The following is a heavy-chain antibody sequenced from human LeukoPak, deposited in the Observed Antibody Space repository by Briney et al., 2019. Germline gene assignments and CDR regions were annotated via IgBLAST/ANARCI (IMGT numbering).Heavy chain of an antibody. CDR2: INHSGST. Sequence: NPSETLSLTGAVYGGSFSGYYWSWIRQPPGKGRKWIGEINHSGSTNYNPSLKSRVTISVDTSKNQFSLKLSSVTAADTAVYYCARGRSGDWVLEWFFFEYWGQGTLVTVSS. V-gene: IGHV4-34*01. CDR1: GGSFSGYY. J-gene: IGHJ4*02. D-gene: IGHD3-3*01. CDR3: ARGRSGDWVLEWFFFEY.